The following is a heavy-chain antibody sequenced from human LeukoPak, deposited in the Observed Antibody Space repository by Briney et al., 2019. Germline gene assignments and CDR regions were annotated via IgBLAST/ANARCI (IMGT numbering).Heavy chain of an antibody. CDR2: INHSGST. CDR3: ARGRSGWYAYYYYYGMDV. D-gene: IGHD6-19*01. CDR1: GGSFSGYC. V-gene: IGHV4-34*01. Sequence: SETLSLTCAVYGGSFSGYCWSWIRQPPGKGLERIGEINHSGSTNYNPSLKSRVTISVDTSKNQFSLKLSSVTAADTAVYYCARGRSGWYAYYYYYGMDVWGQGTTVTVSS. J-gene: IGHJ6*02.